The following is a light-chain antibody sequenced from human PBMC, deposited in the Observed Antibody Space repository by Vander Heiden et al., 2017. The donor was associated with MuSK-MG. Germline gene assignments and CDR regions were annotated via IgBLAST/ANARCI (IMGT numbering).Light chain of an antibody. J-gene: IGKJ1*01. V-gene: IGKV3-15*01. CDR1: QSISSN. CDR3: QQYKNGPWT. Sequence: EIVMTQSPATLSVSPGERVTISRRASQSISSNVAWYQQKPGQAPRLLIFGASTRATGIPARFSGSGSGTEFTFTISSLQSEDFAVYCCQQYKNGPWTFGQGTKVKIK. CDR2: GAS.